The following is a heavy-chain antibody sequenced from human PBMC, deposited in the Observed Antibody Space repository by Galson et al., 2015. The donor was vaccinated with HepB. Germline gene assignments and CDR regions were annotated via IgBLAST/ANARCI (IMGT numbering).Heavy chain of an antibody. V-gene: IGHV3-49*04. CDR1: GFTFSSYA. CDR2: IRSKAYGGTT. CDR3: TPTLDVDTAIFDY. J-gene: IGHJ4*02. Sequence: SLRLSCAASGFTFSSYAMSWVRQAPGKGLEWVGFIRSKAYGGTTEYAASVKGRFTISRDDSKSIAYLQMNSLKTEDTAVYYCTPTLDVDTAIFDYWGQGTLVTVSS. D-gene: IGHD5-18*01.